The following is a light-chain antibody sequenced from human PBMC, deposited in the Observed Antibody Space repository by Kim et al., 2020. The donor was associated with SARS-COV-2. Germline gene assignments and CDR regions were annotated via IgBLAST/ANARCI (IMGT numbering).Light chain of an antibody. V-gene: IGKV3-15*01. CDR2: GAS. Sequence: EIVLTQSPATLSLSPGERATLSCRASQSISINLSWYQQQPGQAPSLLLYGASTRATGIPARVSGSGSGTAFSITITSLQSADLAVYYCQQYSDWPWTFGPGTKVEIK. CDR3: QQYSDWPWT. CDR1: QSISIN. J-gene: IGKJ1*01.